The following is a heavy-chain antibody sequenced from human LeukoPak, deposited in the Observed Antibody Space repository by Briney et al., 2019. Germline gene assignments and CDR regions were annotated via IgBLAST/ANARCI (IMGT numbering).Heavy chain of an antibody. CDR2: INTNTGNP. CDR1: GYTFTSYA. Sequence: ASVKVSCKASGYTFTSYAMNWVRQAPGQGLEWMGWINTNTGNPTYAQGFTGRFVFSLDTSVSTAYLQISSLKAEDTAVYYCARPPRGYYYYYYMDVWGKGTTVTVSS. J-gene: IGHJ6*03. V-gene: IGHV7-4-1*02. CDR3: ARPPRGYYYYYYMDV.